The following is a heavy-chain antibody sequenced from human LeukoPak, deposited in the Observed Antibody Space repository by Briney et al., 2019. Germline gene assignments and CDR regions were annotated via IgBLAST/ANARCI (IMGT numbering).Heavy chain of an antibody. Sequence: GGSLRLSCAASGFTFSDYYMSWIRQAPGKGLEWGSYISSSSYTNYAGSVKGRFTISRDNAKNSLYLQMNSLRAEDTAVYYCARDFPNYDILTGYSYYYYGMDVWGKGTTVTVSS. CDR1: GFTFSDYY. V-gene: IGHV3-11*06. CDR3: ARDFPNYDILTGYSYYYYGMDV. CDR2: ISSSSYT. J-gene: IGHJ6*04. D-gene: IGHD3-9*01.